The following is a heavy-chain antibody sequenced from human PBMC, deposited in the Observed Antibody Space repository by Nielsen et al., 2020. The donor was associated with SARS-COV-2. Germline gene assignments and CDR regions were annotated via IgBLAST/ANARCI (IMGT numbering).Heavy chain of an antibody. D-gene: IGHD6-19*01. Sequence: ASVQVSCKVSGYTLTELSMHWVRQAPGKGLEWMGGFDPEDGETIYAQKFQGRVTMTEDTSTDTAYMELSSLRSEDTAVYYCATIIAVAQYYYYYGMDVWGQGTTVTVSS. J-gene: IGHJ6*02. CDR2: FDPEDGET. V-gene: IGHV1-24*01. CDR3: ATIIAVAQYYYYYGMDV. CDR1: GYTLTELS.